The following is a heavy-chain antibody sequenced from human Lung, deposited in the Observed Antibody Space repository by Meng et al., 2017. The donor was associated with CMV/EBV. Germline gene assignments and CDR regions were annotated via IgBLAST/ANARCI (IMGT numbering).Heavy chain of an antibody. D-gene: IGHD6-6*01. J-gene: IGHJ6*02. V-gene: IGHV3-11*04. CDR2: ISSTGSSI. CDR1: GFSFSDYY. CDR3: ARDPRPGAYYFGMDV. Sequence: GESLKISCAASGFSFSDYYMSWIRQAPGKGLEWVSYISSTGSSIYYADSVKGRFTISRDNAKNSLYLQMNSLRAEDTAMYYCARDPRPGAYYFGMDVWGQRXTVTVSS.